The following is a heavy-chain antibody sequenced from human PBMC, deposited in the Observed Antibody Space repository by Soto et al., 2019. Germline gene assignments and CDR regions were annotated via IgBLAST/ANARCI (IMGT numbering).Heavy chain of an antibody. J-gene: IGHJ4*02. CDR3: AKNIVVVPAALSSALDY. CDR1: GFTFSSYA. CDR2: ISGSGGST. D-gene: IGHD2-2*01. Sequence: GGSLRLSCAASGFTFSSYAMSWVRQAPGKGLEWVSAISGSGGSTYYADSVKGRFTISRENSKNTLYLQMNSLRAEDTAVYYCAKNIVVVPAALSSALDYWGQGTLVTVSS. V-gene: IGHV3-23*01.